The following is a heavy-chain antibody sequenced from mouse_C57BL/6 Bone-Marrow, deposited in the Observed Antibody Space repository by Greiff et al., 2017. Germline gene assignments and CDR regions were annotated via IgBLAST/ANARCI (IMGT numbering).Heavy chain of an antibody. Sequence: QVQLQQPGAELVRPGTSVKLSCKASGYTFTSYWMHWVKQRPGQGLEWIGVIDPSDSSTNYNQKFKGKATLTVDTSSSTAYMQLSSLTSEDSAVYYCARAFSTVVAVVYWGQGTTRTVSS. D-gene: IGHD1-1*01. CDR2: IDPSDSST. J-gene: IGHJ2*01. V-gene: IGHV1-59*01. CDR3: ARAFSTVVAVVY. CDR1: GYTFTSYW.